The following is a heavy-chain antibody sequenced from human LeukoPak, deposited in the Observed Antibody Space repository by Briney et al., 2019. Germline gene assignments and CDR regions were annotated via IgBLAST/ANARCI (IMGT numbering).Heavy chain of an antibody. D-gene: IGHD2-2*02. CDR1: GCSISIAC. J-gene: IGHJ4*02. CDR3: ATGLYRYGRSNFYY. CDR2: ISYSGRT. Sequence: SETLSLTCTVSGCSISIACWSWIRQPPGKGLEWIGYISYSGRTYYNPSLRSRVTISVDTSKNHFSLKLSSVTAADTAVYYCATGLYRYGRSNFYYRGQGTLVTVSS. V-gene: IGHV4-59*08.